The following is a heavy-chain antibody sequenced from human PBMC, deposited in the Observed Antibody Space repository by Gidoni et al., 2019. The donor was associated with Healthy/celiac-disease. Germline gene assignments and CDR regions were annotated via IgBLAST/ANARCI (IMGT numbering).Heavy chain of an antibody. CDR3: ARDTYYDFWSGYYTAYYYYYYMDV. CDR2: ISSSSSYI. D-gene: IGHD3-3*01. CDR1: GFTFSRYS. J-gene: IGHJ6*03. Sequence: EVQLVESGGGLVEPGGSLRLSCAAPGFTFSRYSMNWVRQAPGKGLAWVSSISSSSSYIYYADSVKGRFTISRDNAKNSLYLQMNSLRAEDTAVYYCARDTYYDFWSGYYTAYYYYYYMDVWGKGTTVTVSS. V-gene: IGHV3-21*01.